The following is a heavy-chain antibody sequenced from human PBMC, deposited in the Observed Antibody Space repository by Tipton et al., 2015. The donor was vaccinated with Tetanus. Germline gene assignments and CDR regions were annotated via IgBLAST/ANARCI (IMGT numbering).Heavy chain of an antibody. CDR3: ARRSLANYGLDV. V-gene: IGHV3-74*01. D-gene: IGHD3-3*02. CDR2: INPDGRRT. Sequence: SLRLSCAASGFTSESHYMHWVRQTPGKGLLWISRINPDGRRTNYADSVKGRLTISRDNAKNTVYLQMNFLRAEDTAVYFCARRSLANYGLDVWGQGTPVTFSS. J-gene: IGHJ6*02. CDR1: GFTSESHY.